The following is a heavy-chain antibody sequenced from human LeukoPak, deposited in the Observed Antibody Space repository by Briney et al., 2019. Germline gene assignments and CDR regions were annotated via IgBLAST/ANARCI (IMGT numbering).Heavy chain of an antibody. J-gene: IGHJ6*03. V-gene: IGHV3-74*01. CDR3: ARTTLYDYYMDV. CDR1: GLTLSSYW. Sequence: GGSLRLSCAASGLTLSSYWMHWVRQAPGKGLVWVSRINNDGSSTTYADSVKGRFTISRDNAKNTLSLQMNSLRAEDTAVYYCARTTLYDYYMDVWGKGTTVTVSS. D-gene: IGHD1-1*01. CDR2: INNDGSST.